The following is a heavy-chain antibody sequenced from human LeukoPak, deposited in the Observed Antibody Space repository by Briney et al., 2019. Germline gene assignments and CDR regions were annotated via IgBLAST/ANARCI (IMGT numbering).Heavy chain of an antibody. CDR1: GFTFSSYW. Sequence: GGSLRLSCAATGFTFSSYWMTWVRQAPGKGLEWAANIKEDGSEKNYVDSVKGRFTISRDNAKNSLYLQMNNLRADDTAVYYCTRLRYSDYWGQGTLVTVSS. D-gene: IGHD3-9*01. CDR3: TRLRYSDY. CDR2: IKEDGSEK. V-gene: IGHV3-7*01. J-gene: IGHJ4*02.